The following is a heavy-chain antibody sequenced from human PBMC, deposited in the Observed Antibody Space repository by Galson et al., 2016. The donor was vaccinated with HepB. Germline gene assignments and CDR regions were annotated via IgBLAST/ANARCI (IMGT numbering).Heavy chain of an antibody. J-gene: IGHJ4*02. CDR1: GFIFSTYT. D-gene: IGHD1-7*01. Sequence: SLRLSCAASGFIFSTYTMHWVRQAPGKGLEWVASISRDSGTTLHYADSVKGRFTISRDNAKNSLFLQMNSMRAEDTAVYYCARVVITGITDCAHWGKGTLVTGSS. CDR2: ISRDSGTTL. V-gene: IGHV3-21*01. CDR3: ARVVITGITDCAH.